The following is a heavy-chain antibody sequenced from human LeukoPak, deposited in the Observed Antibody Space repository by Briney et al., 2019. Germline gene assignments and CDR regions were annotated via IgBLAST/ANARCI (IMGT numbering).Heavy chain of an antibody. V-gene: IGHV4-31*03. CDR1: GGSISSGGYY. D-gene: IGHD3-22*01. CDR3: ARWSSGYYYFDY. CDR2: IYYSGST. Sequence: SETLSLTRTVSGGSISSGGYYWSWIRQHPGKGLEWIGYIYYSGSTYYNPSLKSRVTISVDTSKNQFSLKLSSVTAADTAVYYCARWSSGYYYFDYWGQGTLVTVSS. J-gene: IGHJ4*02.